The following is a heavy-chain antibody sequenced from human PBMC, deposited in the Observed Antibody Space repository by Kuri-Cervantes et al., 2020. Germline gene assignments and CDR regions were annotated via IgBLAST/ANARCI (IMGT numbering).Heavy chain of an antibody. CDR3: VRDEGDSFWSVSPCWFDP. CDR1: GFTVSSNY. CDR2: IYSGGST. V-gene: IGHV3-53*04. D-gene: IGHD3-3*01. Sequence: GGSLRLSCAASGFTVSSNYMSWFRQAPGKGLEWVSVIYSGGSTYYADSVKGRFTTSRHNSKNTLYLQMNSLRAEDTAVYYCVRDEGDSFWSVSPCWFDPWGQGTLVTVSS. J-gene: IGHJ5*02.